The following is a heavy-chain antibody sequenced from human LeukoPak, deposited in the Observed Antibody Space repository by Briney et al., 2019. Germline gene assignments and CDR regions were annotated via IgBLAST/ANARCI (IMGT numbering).Heavy chain of an antibody. J-gene: IGHJ5*02. CDR2: ISGSGGST. Sequence: GGSLRLSCAASGFTFSSYAMSWVRQAPGKGLEWVSAISGSGGSTYYADSVKGRFTISRDNSKNTRYLQMNSLRAEDTAVYYCAKGIAVAGTIWFDPWGQGTLVTVSS. D-gene: IGHD6-19*01. CDR1: GFTFSSYA. CDR3: AKGIAVAGTIWFDP. V-gene: IGHV3-23*01.